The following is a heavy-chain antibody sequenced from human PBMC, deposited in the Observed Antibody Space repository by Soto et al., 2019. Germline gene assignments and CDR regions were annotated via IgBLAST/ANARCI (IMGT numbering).Heavy chain of an antibody. CDR3: VTSLNYDFWRDGGRHYYFDY. J-gene: IGHJ4*02. V-gene: IGHV4-4*02. CDR2: IYPSGST. CDR1: GGSISSSYW. D-gene: IGHD3-3*01. Sequence: SETLSLTCAVSGGSISSSYWWNWVRQPPGKGLEWIGKIYPSGSTNYNPSLKNRVTISVDKSNNQFSLRLSSVTAADTAVYFCVTSLNYDFWRDGGRHYYFDYWGQGTLVTVSS.